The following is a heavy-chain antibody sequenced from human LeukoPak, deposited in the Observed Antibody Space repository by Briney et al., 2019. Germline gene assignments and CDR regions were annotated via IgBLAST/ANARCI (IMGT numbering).Heavy chain of an antibody. Sequence: ASVKVSCKASGYTFSYDINWVRQATGQGLEWMGWMNPNGGNTGYAQKFQGRVTMTRNTSISTAYMELSSLRAEDTAVYYCAKDRCSNGIGCYYYYMDVWGKGTTVTISS. V-gene: IGHV1-8*01. CDR2: MNPNGGNT. CDR1: GYTFSYD. D-gene: IGHD2-8*01. CDR3: AKDRCSNGIGCYYYYMDV. J-gene: IGHJ6*03.